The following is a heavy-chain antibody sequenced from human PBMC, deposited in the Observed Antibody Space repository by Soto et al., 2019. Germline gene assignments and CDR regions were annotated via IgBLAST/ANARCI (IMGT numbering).Heavy chain of an antibody. V-gene: IGHV4-59*08. J-gene: IGHJ5*01. Sequence: TCTVSGGSISSYYWSWIRQPPGKGLEWIGYIYYSGSTNYNPSLKSRVTISVDTSKNQFSLKLSSVTAADTAVYYCARGGTHYGDYGDSWGQGTLVTVSS. CDR3: ARGGTHYGDYGDS. D-gene: IGHD4-17*01. CDR2: IYYSGST. CDR1: GGSISSYY.